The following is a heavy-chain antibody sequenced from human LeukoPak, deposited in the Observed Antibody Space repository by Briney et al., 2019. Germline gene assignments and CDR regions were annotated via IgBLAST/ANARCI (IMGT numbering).Heavy chain of an antibody. D-gene: IGHD3-22*01. J-gene: IGHJ4*02. V-gene: IGHV3-48*03. CDR1: GFTFSSYE. Sequence: PGGXLRLSCAASGFTFSSYEMNWVRQAPGKGLEWVSYISSSGSTIYYADSVKGRFTISRDNAKNSLYLQMNSLRAEDTAVYYCARVAPYYDSSGYYFSHFDYWGQGTLVTVSS. CDR2: ISSSGSTI. CDR3: ARVAPYYDSSGYYFSHFDY.